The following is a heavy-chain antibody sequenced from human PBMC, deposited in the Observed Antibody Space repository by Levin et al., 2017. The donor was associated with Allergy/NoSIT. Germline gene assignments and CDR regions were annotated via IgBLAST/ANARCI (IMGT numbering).Heavy chain of an antibody. J-gene: IGHJ6*02. CDR3: ARDAYSSSFLVKKYGMDV. Sequence: ASVKVSCKASGYTFTGYYMHWVRQAPGQGLEWMGRINPNSGGTNYAQKFQGRVTMTRDTSISTAYMELSRLRSDDTAVYYCARDAYSSSFLVKKYGMDVWGQGTTVTVSS. V-gene: IGHV1-2*06. CDR2: INPNSGGT. CDR1: GYTFTGYY. D-gene: IGHD6-6*01.